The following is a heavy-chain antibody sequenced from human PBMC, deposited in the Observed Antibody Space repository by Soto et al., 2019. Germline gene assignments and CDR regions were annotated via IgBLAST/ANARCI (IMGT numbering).Heavy chain of an antibody. CDR2: IYYSGST. D-gene: IGHD3-10*01. J-gene: IGHJ3*02. CDR3: ARVWGGAFDI. V-gene: IGHV4-59*01. CDR1: GGSISSYY. Sequence: QVQLQESGPGLVKPSETLSLTCTVSGGSISSYYWSWIRQPPGKGLEWIGYIYYSGSTNYNPSLKSRVTISVDTAKNQFSLKLSSVTAADTAGYYCARVWGGAFDIWGQGTMVPVSS.